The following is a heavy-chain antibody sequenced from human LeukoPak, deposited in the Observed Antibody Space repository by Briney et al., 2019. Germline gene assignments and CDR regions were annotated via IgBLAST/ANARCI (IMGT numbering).Heavy chain of an antibody. Sequence: GGSLRLSCAASGFTFSSYWMHWVRQAPGKGLVWISGINTDGSTTSYADSVKGRFTISRDNANNTLYLQMNSLRAEDTAVYYCARNRGSNRPVDCWGQGTLVGVSS. J-gene: IGHJ4*02. CDR2: INTDGSTT. D-gene: IGHD1-26*01. V-gene: IGHV3-74*01. CDR1: GFTFSSYW. CDR3: ARNRGSNRPVDC.